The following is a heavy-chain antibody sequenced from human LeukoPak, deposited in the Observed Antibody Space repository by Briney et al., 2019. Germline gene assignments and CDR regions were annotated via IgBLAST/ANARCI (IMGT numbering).Heavy chain of an antibody. J-gene: IGHJ4*02. CDR2: IIPILGIA. D-gene: IGHD5-12*01. Sequence: SVTVSCKASGGTFSSYTISWVRQAPGQGLEWMGRIIPILGIANYARKFQGRVTITADKSTSTAYMELSSLRSQDTAVYYCARGYSGYDFGYWGQGTLVTVSS. CDR1: GGTFSSYT. CDR3: ARGYSGYDFGY. V-gene: IGHV1-69*02.